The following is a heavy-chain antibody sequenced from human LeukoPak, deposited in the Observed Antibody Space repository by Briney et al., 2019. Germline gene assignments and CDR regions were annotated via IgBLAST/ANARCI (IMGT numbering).Heavy chain of an antibody. CDR3: TGLHFAAAEEFDR. CDR2: IYYTGNT. CDR1: GGSINGHY. D-gene: IGHD6-13*01. V-gene: IGHV4-59*08. Sequence: SETLSLTCTVSGGSINGHYWSWIRQSPGKGLERIGYIYYTGNTNYNPSLRRRITISVDTSKNQFSLNLSSVTAADTAVYYCTGLHFAAAEEFDRWGQGTLVTVSS. J-gene: IGHJ5*02.